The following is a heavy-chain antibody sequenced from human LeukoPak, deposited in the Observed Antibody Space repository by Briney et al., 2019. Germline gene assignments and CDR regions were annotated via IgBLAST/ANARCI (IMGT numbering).Heavy chain of an antibody. Sequence: GGSLRLSCAASGFTFSSYAMSWVRQAPGKGLEWVSAISGSGGTTYYAGSVKGRFSISRDNSKNTLYLQMYSLRAEDTAVYYCAKDGTIFGVVIIASWGQGTLVTVSS. V-gene: IGHV3-23*01. J-gene: IGHJ5*02. CDR3: AKDGTIFGVVIIAS. D-gene: IGHD3-3*01. CDR1: GFTFSSYA. CDR2: ISGSGGTT.